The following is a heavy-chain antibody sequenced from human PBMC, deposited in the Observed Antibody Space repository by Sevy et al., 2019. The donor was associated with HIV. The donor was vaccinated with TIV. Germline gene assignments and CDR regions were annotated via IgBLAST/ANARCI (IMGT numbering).Heavy chain of an antibody. CDR2: MYYSGSH. J-gene: IGHJ3*02. CDR1: GDSISTSGYS. Sequence: SETLSITCGVSGDSISTSGYSWSWIRQPPGKGLEWIGYMYYSGSHFYNPSLQSRVTISFDTSKMQLSLKLTSMTAADTAVYYCAGWGGGALHIRGQGTMVTVSS. D-gene: IGHD7-27*01. V-gene: IGHV4-30-2*01. CDR3: AGWGGGALHI.